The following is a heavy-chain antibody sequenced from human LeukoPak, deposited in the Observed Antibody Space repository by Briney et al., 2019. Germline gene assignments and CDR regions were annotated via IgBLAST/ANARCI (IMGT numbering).Heavy chain of an antibody. V-gene: IGHV3-23*01. CDR2: ISGSGGST. Sequence: PGGSLRLSCAASGFTFSSYAMSWVRQAPGKGLEWVSAISGSGGSTYYADSVKGRFTISRDNSKKTLYLQMNSLRAEDTAVYYCAKGGTRWLQFREFDYWGQGTLVTVSS. CDR1: GFTFSSYA. J-gene: IGHJ4*02. CDR3: AKGGTRWLQFREFDY. D-gene: IGHD5-24*01.